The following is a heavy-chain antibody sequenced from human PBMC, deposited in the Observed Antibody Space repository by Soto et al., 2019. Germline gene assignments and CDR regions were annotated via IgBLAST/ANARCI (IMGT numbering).Heavy chain of an antibody. Sequence: GESLKISCKGSGYSFAGYWITWVRQKPGKGLEWMGRIDPSDSQTYYSPSFRGHVTISVTKSITTVFLQWSSLRASDTAMYYCARQIYDSDTGPNFQYYFDSWDQGTPVTVSS. D-gene: IGHD3-22*01. V-gene: IGHV5-10-1*01. CDR1: GYSFAGYW. J-gene: IGHJ4*02. CDR3: ARQIYDSDTGPNFQYYFDS. CDR2: IDPSDSQT.